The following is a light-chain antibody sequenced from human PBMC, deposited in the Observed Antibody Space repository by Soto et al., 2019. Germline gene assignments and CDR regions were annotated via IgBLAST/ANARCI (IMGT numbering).Light chain of an antibody. CDR1: QSISSSY. CDR3: QQFGSSSYT. Sequence: EIVLTQSPGTLSLSPGERATLSCRASQSISSSYLAGYQHKPGQAPRLLIFGASSRATDIPDRFSGSGSGTAFTLTISRLEPEDFAVYYCQQFGSSSYTFGQGTKLEIK. J-gene: IGKJ2*01. CDR2: GAS. V-gene: IGKV3-20*01.